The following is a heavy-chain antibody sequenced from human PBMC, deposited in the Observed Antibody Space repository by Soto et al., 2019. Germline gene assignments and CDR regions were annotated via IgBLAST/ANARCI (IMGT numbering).Heavy chain of an antibody. V-gene: IGHV3-23*01. D-gene: IGHD3-22*01. CDR2: ISGSGGST. CDR1: GFTFSSYA. Sequence: GGSLRLSCAASGFTFSSYAMSWVRQAPGKGLEWVSAISGSGGSTYYADSVKGRFTISRDNSKNTLYLQMNSLRAEDTAVYYCAKGGGDITMIVVVMVHYWGQGTLVTVSS. CDR3: AKGGGDITMIVVVMVHY. J-gene: IGHJ4*02.